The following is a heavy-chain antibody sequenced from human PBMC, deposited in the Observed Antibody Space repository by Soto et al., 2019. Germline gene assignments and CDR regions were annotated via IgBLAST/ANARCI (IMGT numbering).Heavy chain of an antibody. J-gene: IGHJ3*02. D-gene: IGHD3-16*02. CDR3: GREVYVWGSYRYARDVSDI. Sequence: SETLSLTCAAYGGSISDYSWSWIRQPPGKGLEWVGEIDHSGTTNYNPSLKRRGTISADTPKKQLSLKRSSVTAADTAAVYCGREVYVWGSYRYARDVSDIWGRGTVVTFSS. V-gene: IGHV4-34*01. CDR1: GGSISDYS. CDR2: IDHSGTT.